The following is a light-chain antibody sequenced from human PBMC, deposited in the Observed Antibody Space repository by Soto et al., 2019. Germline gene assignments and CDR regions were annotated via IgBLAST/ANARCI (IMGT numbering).Light chain of an antibody. CDR2: VAS. J-gene: IGKJ1*01. Sequence: DIQMTQSPSTLSASVGDRVTITCRASPSISSWLAWYQQKPGKAPKLLIYVASSLESGVPSRFGGSGSGTEFTLPISSLQPDDFATYYCQHYNSYSEAFGQGTK. CDR3: QHYNSYSEA. CDR1: PSISSW. V-gene: IGKV1-5*01.